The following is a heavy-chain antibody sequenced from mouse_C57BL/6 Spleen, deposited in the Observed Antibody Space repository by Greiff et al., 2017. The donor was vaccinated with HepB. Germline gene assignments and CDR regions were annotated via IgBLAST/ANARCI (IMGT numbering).Heavy chain of an antibody. Sequence: EVKLMESGGDLVKPGGSLKLSCAASGFTFSSYGMSWVRQTPDKRLEWVATISSGGSYTYYPDSVKGRFTISRDNAKNTLYLQMSSLKSEDTAMYYCARQGGGYWYFDVWGTGTTVTVSS. CDR3: ARQGGGYWYFDV. J-gene: IGHJ1*03. V-gene: IGHV5-6*01. CDR2: ISSGGSYT. CDR1: GFTFSSYG.